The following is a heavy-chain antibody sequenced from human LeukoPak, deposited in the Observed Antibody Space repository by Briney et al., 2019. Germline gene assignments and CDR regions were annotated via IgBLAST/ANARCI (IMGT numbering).Heavy chain of an antibody. J-gene: IGHJ5*02. V-gene: IGHV3-11*01. CDR1: GFTFSDYY. D-gene: IGHD5-18*01. CDR2: ISSSGSTI. CDR3: ARVDGYSYSIQRFDP. Sequence: GGSLRLSCAASGFTFSDYYMSWIRQAPGKGLEWVSYISSSGSTIYYADSVKGRFTISRDNAKSSLYLQMNSLRAEDTAVYYCARVDGYSYSIQRFDPWGQGTLVTVSS.